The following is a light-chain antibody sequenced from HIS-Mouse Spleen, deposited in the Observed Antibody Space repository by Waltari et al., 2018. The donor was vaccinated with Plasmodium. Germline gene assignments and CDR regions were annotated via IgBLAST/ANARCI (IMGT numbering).Light chain of an antibody. V-gene: IGKV3-20*01. Sequence: EIVLTQSPGTLSLSPGERDTLSCRASQSVSSSYLAWYQQKPVQAPRLLIYGASSRATGIPDMFSGSGSGTDFTLTISRLDPEDFAVYYCQQYGSSPPYTFGQGTKLEIK. CDR1: QSVSSSY. CDR2: GAS. J-gene: IGKJ2*01. CDR3: QQYGSSPPYT.